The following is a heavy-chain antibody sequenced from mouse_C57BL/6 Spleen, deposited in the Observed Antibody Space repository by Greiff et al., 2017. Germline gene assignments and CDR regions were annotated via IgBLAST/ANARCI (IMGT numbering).Heavy chain of an antibody. J-gene: IGHJ1*03. CDR1: GYTFTDYN. Sequence: EVQLQQSGPELVKPGASVKIPCKASGYTFTDYNMDWVKQSHGESLEWIGDINPNNGGTIYNQKFKGKATLTVDKSSSTAYMELRSLTSEDTAVYYCARGGYTTRRYFDVWGTGTTVTVSS. V-gene: IGHV1-18*01. D-gene: IGHD1-1*01. CDR2: INPNNGGT. CDR3: ARGGYTTRRYFDV.